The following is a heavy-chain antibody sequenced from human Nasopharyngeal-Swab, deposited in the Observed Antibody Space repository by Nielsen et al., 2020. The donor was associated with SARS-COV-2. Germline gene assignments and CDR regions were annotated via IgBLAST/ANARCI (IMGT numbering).Heavy chain of an antibody. CDR3: ARTSGWYGLGDVYYFDY. CDR1: GGSFSGYY. Sequence: SEILSLTCAVYGGSFSGYYWSWIRQPPGKGLEWIGEINHSGSTNYNPSLKSRVTISVDTSKNQFSLKLSSVTAADTAVYYCARTSGWYGLGDVYYFDYWGQGTLVTVSS. V-gene: IGHV4-34*01. J-gene: IGHJ4*02. D-gene: IGHD6-19*01. CDR2: INHSGST.